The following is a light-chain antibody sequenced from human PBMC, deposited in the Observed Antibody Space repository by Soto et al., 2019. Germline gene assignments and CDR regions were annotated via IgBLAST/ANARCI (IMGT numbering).Light chain of an antibody. V-gene: IGKV1-39*01. Sequence: DIQMTQSPSSLSASLGDIVTITCRASQTIRTYVNWYQQKAGKAPKLLIYVASNLQSGVPSRFSGSGSGTDFTLTINNLQPEDFATYYCQQSYNTPRTFGQGTKLEIK. J-gene: IGKJ2*01. CDR1: QTIRTY. CDR3: QQSYNTPRT. CDR2: VAS.